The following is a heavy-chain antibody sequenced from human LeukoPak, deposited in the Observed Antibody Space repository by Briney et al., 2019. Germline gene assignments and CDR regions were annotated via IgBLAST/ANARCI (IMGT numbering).Heavy chain of an antibody. CDR1: GDSINSDDYY. J-gene: IGHJ4*02. CDR2: FSVSGKS. D-gene: IGHD3-16*02. CDR3: AKAYEGVWGTYRKFDY. Sequence: PSETLSLTCTVSGDSINSDDYYWSWIRQPAGKGLEWIGRFSVSGKSNYNPSLKSRVTISVDTSKNQVSVKLTSVTAADTAVYYCAKAYEGVWGTYRKFDYWGQGTLVTVSS. V-gene: IGHV4-61*02.